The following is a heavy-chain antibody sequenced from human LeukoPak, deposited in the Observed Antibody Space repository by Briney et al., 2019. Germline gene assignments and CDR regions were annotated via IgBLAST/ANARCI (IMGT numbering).Heavy chain of an antibody. D-gene: IGHD6-6*01. Sequence: SETLSLTCTVSGGSISSSSYYWGWIRQPPGKGLEWIGSIYYSGSTYYNPSLKSRVTISVDTSKNQFSLKLSSVTAADTAVYYCAREMYSSSSDYMDVWGKGTTVTVSS. CDR3: AREMYSSSSDYMDV. CDR2: IYYSGST. J-gene: IGHJ6*03. CDR1: GGSISSSSYY. V-gene: IGHV4-39*07.